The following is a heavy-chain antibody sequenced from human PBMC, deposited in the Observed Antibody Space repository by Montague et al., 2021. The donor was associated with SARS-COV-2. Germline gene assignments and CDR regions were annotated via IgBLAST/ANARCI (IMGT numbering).Heavy chain of an antibody. J-gene: IGHJ4*02. V-gene: IGHV4-61*01. D-gene: IGHD3-9*01. CDR3: ARAANILSGFYSHPFDY. CDR1: GGSVISDTYF. Sequence: SETLSLTCTVSGGSVISDTYFWSWIRQPPGKGLEWIAYIYDSDTTNNNPSFWSRVSMSSDRSKNQFSLKLTSVTPVDTAVYYCARAANILSGFYSHPFDYWGQGILVTVSS. CDR2: IYDSDTT.